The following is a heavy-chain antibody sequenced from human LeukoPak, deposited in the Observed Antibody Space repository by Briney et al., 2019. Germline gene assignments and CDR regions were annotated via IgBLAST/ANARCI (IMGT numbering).Heavy chain of an antibody. CDR3: ARDRPYVDYDFWSGPRSYYYYMDV. Sequence: SETLSLTCTVTGGSISIYYWSWIRQPAGKGLEWIGRIYTSGSTNYNPSLKSRVTMSVDTSKNQFSLKLSSVTAADTAVYYCARDRPYVDYDFWSGPRSYYYYMDVWGKGTTVTVSS. V-gene: IGHV4-4*07. CDR2: IYTSGST. D-gene: IGHD3-3*01. CDR1: GGSISIYY. J-gene: IGHJ6*03.